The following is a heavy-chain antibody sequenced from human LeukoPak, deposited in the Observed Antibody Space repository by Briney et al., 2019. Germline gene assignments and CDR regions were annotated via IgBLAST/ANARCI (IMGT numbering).Heavy chain of an antibody. J-gene: IGHJ6*02. CDR2: INHSGST. D-gene: IGHD6-19*01. V-gene: IGHV4-34*01. Sequence: SETLSLTCAVYGGSFSGYYWSWIRRPPGKGLEWIGEINHSGSTNYNPSLKSRVTISVDTSKNQFSLKLSSVTAADTAVYYCAGGWGQWLGYYYYYYGMDVWGQGTTVTVSS. CDR3: AGGWGQWLGYYYYYYGMDV. CDR1: GGSFSGYY.